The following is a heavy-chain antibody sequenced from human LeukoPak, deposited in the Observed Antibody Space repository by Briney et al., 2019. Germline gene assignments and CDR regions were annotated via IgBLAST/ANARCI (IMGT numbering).Heavy chain of an antibody. CDR1: GFTFDDYA. V-gene: IGHV3-9*01. Sequence: GRSLRLSCAAPGFTFDDYAMHWVRQAPGKGLEWVSGISWNSGSIGYADSVKGRFTISRDNAKNSLYLQMNSLRAEDTALYYCAKDATATLYYDFLSGYIDAAMDVWGQGTTVTVSS. J-gene: IGHJ6*02. CDR3: AKDATATLYYDFLSGYIDAAMDV. CDR2: ISWNSGSI. D-gene: IGHD3-3*01.